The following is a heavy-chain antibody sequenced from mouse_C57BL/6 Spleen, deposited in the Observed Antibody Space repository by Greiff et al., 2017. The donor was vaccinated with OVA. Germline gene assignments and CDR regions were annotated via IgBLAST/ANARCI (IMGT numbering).Heavy chain of an antibody. V-gene: IGHV1-55*01. J-gene: IGHJ1*03. D-gene: IGHD1-1*01. CDR1: GYTFTSYW. Sequence: VKLQQPGAELVKPGASVKMSCKASGYTFTSYWITWVKQRPGQGLEWIGDIYPGSGSTNYNEKFKSKATLTVDTSSSTAYMQLSSLTSEDSAVYYCARSSVYYYGSSYWYFDVWGTGTTVTVSS. CDR2: IYPGSGST. CDR3: ARSSVYYYGSSYWYFDV.